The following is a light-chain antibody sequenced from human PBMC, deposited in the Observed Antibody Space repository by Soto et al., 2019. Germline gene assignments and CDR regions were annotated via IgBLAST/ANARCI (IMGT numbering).Light chain of an antibody. Sequence: QAVVTQPPSASGTPGQRVTISCSVSSSNIGSNTVNWYQQVPGTAPKLLIYSNNQRPSGVPDRFSGSKSGTSASLAISGLQSEDEADYYCAAWDATLNGLFGGGTKLTVL. CDR3: AAWDATLNGL. J-gene: IGLJ2*01. CDR2: SNN. CDR1: SSNIGSNT. V-gene: IGLV1-44*01.